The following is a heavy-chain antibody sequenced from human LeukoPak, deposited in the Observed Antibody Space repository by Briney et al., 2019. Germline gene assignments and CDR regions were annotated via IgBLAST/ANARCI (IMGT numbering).Heavy chain of an antibody. J-gene: IGHJ6*04. CDR3: ARRSPSDV. CDR1: GYSISSGYY. V-gene: IGHV4-38-2*01. Sequence: NSSETLSLTCAVSGYSISSGYYWGWIRQPPGKGLEWIGSIYHSGSTHYNPSLKSRVTISVDTSKNQFSLKLSSVTAADTAVYYCARRSPSDVWGKGTTVTVSS. CDR2: IYHSGST.